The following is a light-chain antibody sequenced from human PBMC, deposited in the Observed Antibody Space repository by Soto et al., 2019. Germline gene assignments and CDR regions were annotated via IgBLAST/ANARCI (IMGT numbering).Light chain of an antibody. J-gene: IGKJ4*01. Sequence: EIVMTQSPGTLSLSPGERATLSCWASQSVSSSYLAWYQQKPGQAPRLLIYGASGRATGIPDRFSGSGSGTDFTLTISRVEPEDFAVYYCQQFGSSPLTFGGGTKVDIK. CDR3: QQFGSSPLT. CDR2: GAS. CDR1: QSVSSSY. V-gene: IGKV3-20*01.